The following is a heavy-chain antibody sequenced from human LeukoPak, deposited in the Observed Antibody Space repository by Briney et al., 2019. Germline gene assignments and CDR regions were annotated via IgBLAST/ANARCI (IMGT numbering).Heavy chain of an antibody. D-gene: IGHD5-24*01. Sequence: SETLSLTCTVSGVSISSYYWSWIRQPPGKGLEWIGYIYYSGSTNYNPSLKSRVTISVDTSKNQFSLKLSSVTAADTAVYYCARQRGGKRWLQLLDYWGQGTLVTVSS. J-gene: IGHJ4*02. CDR2: IYYSGST. CDR3: ARQRGGKRWLQLLDY. V-gene: IGHV4-59*08. CDR1: GVSISSYY.